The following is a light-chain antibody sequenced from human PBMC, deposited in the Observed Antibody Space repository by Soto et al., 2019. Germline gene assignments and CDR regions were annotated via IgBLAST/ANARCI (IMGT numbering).Light chain of an antibody. CDR1: QSVNKW. CDR2: DAS. V-gene: IGKV1-5*01. CDR3: QQYYSYPQT. J-gene: IGKJ1*01. Sequence: DIKMTQSSSTLYASVGARVAITCRASQSVNKWLAWFQQKPGKVPKLLIFDASTLQTGVPSRFGGGGSGTEFTLTISGLQPDDFATYYCQQYYSYPQTFGQGTKVDIK.